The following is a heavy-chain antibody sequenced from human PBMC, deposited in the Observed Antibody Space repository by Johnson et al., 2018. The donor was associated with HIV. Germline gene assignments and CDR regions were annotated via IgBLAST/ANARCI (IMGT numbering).Heavy chain of an antibody. CDR2: IRGRANTYAT. Sequence: SGSAMHWVRQASGKGLEWVGRIRGRANTYATAYAASLKGSFTISRDNSKNTLYLQMNSLRAEDKAVYYCARLCSGCADAFDMWGQGTMVTVS. V-gene: IGHV3-73*01. D-gene: IGHD3-10*02. CDR1: SGSA. J-gene: IGHJ3*02. CDR3: ARLCSGCADAFDM.